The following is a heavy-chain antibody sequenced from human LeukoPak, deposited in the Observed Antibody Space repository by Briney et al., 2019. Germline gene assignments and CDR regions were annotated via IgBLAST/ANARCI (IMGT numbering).Heavy chain of an antibody. CDR3: AREIRWYGGNDY. V-gene: IGHV4-31*03. J-gene: IGHJ4*02. D-gene: IGHD4-23*01. CDR2: IYYSGST. CDR1: GGSISSGGYY. Sequence: PSQTLSLTCTVSGGSISSGGYYWSWIRQHPGKGLEWIGYIYYSGSTYYNPSLKSRVTISVDTSKNQFSLKLSSVTAADTAVYYCAREIRWYGGNDYWGQGTLVTVSS.